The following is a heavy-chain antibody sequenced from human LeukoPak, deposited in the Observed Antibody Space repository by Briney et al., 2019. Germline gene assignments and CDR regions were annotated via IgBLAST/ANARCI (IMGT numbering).Heavy chain of an antibody. J-gene: IGHJ6*03. V-gene: IGHV1-2*02. CDR2: INPNSGGT. Sequence: GESLKISCKGSGYTFTGYYMHWVRQAPGQGLEWMGWINPNSGGTNYAQKFQGRVTMTRDTSISTAYMELSRLRSDDTAVYYCARDLGGNSYYYYMDVWGKGTTVTVSS. CDR1: GYTFTGYY. D-gene: IGHD4-23*01. CDR3: ARDLGGNSYYYYMDV.